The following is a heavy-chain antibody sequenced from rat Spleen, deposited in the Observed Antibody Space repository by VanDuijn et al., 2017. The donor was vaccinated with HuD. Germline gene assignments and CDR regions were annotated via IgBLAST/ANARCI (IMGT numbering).Heavy chain of an antibody. J-gene: IGHJ3*01. D-gene: IGHD4-3*01. Sequence: EVQLAESGGGLVQPGRSLKLSCVASGFTFSNFGMAWVRQAPGMGLEWIASISNARGITYYPDSVKGRFTISRDIANSTLYLRMNSLRSEDTATYYCTNAEFGVGWFAYWGQGTLVTVSS. V-gene: IGHV5-31*01. CDR2: ISNARGIT. CDR3: TNAEFGVGWFAY. CDR1: GFTFSNFG.